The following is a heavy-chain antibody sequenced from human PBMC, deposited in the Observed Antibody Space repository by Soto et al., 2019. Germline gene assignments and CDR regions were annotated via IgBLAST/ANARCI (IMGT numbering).Heavy chain of an antibody. Sequence: GGSLRLSCAASGFTFSNAWMSWVSQAPGKGLGWVGRIKSKTDGGTTDYAAPGKGRFTISRDDSKNTLYLQINSLKTEDTAVYYCTTDSLDQIAAHAFDIWGQGTMVTVSS. V-gene: IGHV3-15*01. D-gene: IGHD6-13*01. CDR2: IKSKTDGGTT. CDR3: TTDSLDQIAAHAFDI. CDR1: GFTFSNAW. J-gene: IGHJ3*02.